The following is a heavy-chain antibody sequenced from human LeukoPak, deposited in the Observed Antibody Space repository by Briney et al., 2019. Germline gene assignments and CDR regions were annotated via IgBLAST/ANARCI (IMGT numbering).Heavy chain of an antibody. D-gene: IGHD2-2*01. CDR1: GGSISSGGYY. Sequence: SETLSLTCTVSGGSISSGGYYWSWIRQHPGKGLEWIGYIYYSGSTNYNPSLKSRVTISVDTSKNQFSLKLSSVTAADTAVYYCARHDRYCSSPSCYVNGQDAFDIWGQGTMVTVSS. CDR3: ARHDRYCSSPSCYVNGQDAFDI. CDR2: IYYSGST. V-gene: IGHV4-61*08. J-gene: IGHJ3*02.